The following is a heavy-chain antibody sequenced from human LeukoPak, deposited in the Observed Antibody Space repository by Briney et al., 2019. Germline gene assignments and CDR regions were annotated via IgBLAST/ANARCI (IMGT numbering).Heavy chain of an antibody. CDR2: ISYDGSNK. D-gene: IGHD4-11*01. Sequence: GGSLRLSCAASGFTLSSYAMSWVRQAPGKGLEWVAVISYDGSNKYYADSVKGRFTISRDNSKNTLYLQMNSLRAEDTAVYYCAREAVTTGFDYWGQGTLVTVSS. CDR3: AREAVTTGFDY. V-gene: IGHV3-30-3*01. J-gene: IGHJ4*02. CDR1: GFTLSSYA.